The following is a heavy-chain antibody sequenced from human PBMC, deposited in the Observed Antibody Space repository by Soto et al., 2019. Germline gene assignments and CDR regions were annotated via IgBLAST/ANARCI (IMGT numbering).Heavy chain of an antibody. CDR3: ARDLSPGSSGYYLYAFDI. D-gene: IGHD6-25*01. V-gene: IGHV3-7*05. CDR1: GFTFGNYW. J-gene: IGHJ3*02. CDR2: IKGDGSAK. Sequence: EVQLVESGGGLVQPGGSLRLSCAASGFTFGNYWMTWVRQAPGKGLEWVANIKGDGSAKSYLDSVRGRFTVYRDNAENSLFLQMNILRAEDTALYYCARDLSPGSSGYYLYAFDIWGQGTMVTVS.